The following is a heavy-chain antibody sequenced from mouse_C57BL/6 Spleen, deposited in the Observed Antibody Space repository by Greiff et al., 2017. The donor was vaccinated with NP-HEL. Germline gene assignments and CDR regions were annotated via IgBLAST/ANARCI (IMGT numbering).Heavy chain of an antibody. CDR3: ARGTITTVFDY. V-gene: IGHV3-1*01. CDR1: GYSITSGYD. D-gene: IGHD2-4*01. CDR2: ISYSGST. J-gene: IGHJ2*01. Sequence: EVQLQESGPGMVKPSQSLSLTCTVTGYSITSGYDWHWIRHFPGNKQEWMGYISYSGSTNYNPSLKSRISITHDTSKNHFFLKLNSVTTEDTATYYCARGTITTVFDYWGQGTTLTVSS.